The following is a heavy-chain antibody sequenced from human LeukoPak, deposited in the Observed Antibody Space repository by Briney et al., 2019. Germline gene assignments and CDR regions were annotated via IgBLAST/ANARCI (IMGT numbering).Heavy chain of an antibody. CDR1: GFTVSSNY. CDR2: IYYSGST. Sequence: GSLRLSCAASGFTVSSNYMSWIRQPPGKGLEWIGYIYYSGSTNYNPSLKSRVTISVDTSKNQFSLKLSSVTAADTAVYYCARQQWLQALDYWGQGTLVTVSS. J-gene: IGHJ4*02. CDR3: ARQQWLQALDY. D-gene: IGHD5-12*01. V-gene: IGHV4-59*08.